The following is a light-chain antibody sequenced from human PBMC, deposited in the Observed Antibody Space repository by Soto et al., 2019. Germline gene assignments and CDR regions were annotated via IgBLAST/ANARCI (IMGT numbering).Light chain of an antibody. J-gene: IGKJ4*01. V-gene: IGKV3-11*01. CDR3: HQRSSWPLT. CDR1: RSVSSF. Sequence: EIVMTQSPATLSLSPGHRATLSCRASRSVSSFLTWYQQQPGQAPRLLICHASNRATGIPDRFSGSGSGTDFTLTISSLEPEDFAVYYCHQRSSWPLTFGGGTRVAI. CDR2: HAS.